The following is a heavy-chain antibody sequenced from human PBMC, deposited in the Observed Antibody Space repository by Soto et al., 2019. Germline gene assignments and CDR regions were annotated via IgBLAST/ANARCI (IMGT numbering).Heavy chain of an antibody. J-gene: IGHJ3*02. CDR3: AKHMGYYDSSGYLDAFDI. D-gene: IGHD3-22*01. V-gene: IGHV3-23*01. Sequence: GGSLRLSCAASGFTFSNYAMNWVRQAPGKGLEWVSAISVSGGGTFYADSVKGRFTIYRDNSKNTLYLQMNSLRAEDTAVYYCAKHMGYYDSSGYLDAFDIWGQGTVVTVSS. CDR2: ISVSGGGT. CDR1: GFTFSNYA.